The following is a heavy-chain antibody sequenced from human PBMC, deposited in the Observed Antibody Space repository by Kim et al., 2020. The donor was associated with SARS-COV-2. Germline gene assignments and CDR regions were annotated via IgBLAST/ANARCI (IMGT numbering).Heavy chain of an antibody. Sequence: ASVKVSCKVSGYTLTELSMHWVRQAPGKGLEWMGGFDPEDGETIYAQKFQGRVTMTEDTSTDTAYMELSSLRSEDTAVYYCAATDASCSGGSCYSRKYFQHWGQGTLVTVSS. CDR1: GYTLTELS. CDR3: AATDASCSGGSCYSRKYFQH. D-gene: IGHD2-15*01. CDR2: FDPEDGET. J-gene: IGHJ1*01. V-gene: IGHV1-24*01.